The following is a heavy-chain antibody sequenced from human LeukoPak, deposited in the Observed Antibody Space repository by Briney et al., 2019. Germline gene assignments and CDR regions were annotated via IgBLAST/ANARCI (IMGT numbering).Heavy chain of an antibody. CDR3: TRVPLVVSASIPLYYYFYMDV. Sequence: GGSLRLSCEASGFTFSDAWMSWVRQAPGKGLEWVGRIKSKRDGDSTEYGAPVKGRFTISRDDSKNTLFLQMNSLRAEDTAVYFCTRVPLVVSASIPLYYYFYMDVWGTGATVTVSS. CDR1: GFTFSDAW. D-gene: IGHD2-2*02. CDR2: IKSKRDGDST. J-gene: IGHJ6*03. V-gene: IGHV3-15*01.